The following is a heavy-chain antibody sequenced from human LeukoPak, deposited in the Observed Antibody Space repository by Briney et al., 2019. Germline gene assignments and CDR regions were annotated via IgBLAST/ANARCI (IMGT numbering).Heavy chain of an antibody. CDR1: GFTFSSYG. J-gene: IGHJ3*02. V-gene: IGHV3-30*02. D-gene: IGHD5-18*01. CDR2: IRYDGSNK. Sequence: GGSLRLSCAASGFTFSSYGMHWVRQAPGKGLEWVAFIRYDGSNKYYADSVKGRFTISRDNSKNTLYLQMNSLRAEDTAVYYCAKDSVGYSYGTFYAFDIWGQGTMVTVSS. CDR3: AKDSVGYSYGTFYAFDI.